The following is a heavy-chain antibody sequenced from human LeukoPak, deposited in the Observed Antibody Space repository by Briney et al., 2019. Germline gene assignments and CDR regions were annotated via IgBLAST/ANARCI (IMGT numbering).Heavy chain of an antibody. CDR2: FDPKDGET. J-gene: IGHJ4*02. V-gene: IGHV1-24*01. D-gene: IGHD2/OR15-2a*01. CDR1: VHTLTDLA. CDR3: ATEGGWNYYLY. Sequence: ASVRVSCKASVHTLTDLAIYWLRQAPGKGLDWMGGFDPKDGETIYAQKFQGRVNVTEDTSTDTAYMEMSSLGSEDTGVYYCATEGGWNYYLYWGQGTLVTVSS.